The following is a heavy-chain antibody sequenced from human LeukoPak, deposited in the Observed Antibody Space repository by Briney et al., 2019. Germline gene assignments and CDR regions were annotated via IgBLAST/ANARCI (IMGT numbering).Heavy chain of an antibody. CDR3: ARDSWIVYSSSWYGVDV. V-gene: IGHV4-59*01. D-gene: IGHD6-13*01. Sequence: SETLSLTCTVSGGSISSYYWSWIRQPPGKGLEWIGYIYYSGSTNYNPSLKSRVTISVDTSKNQFSLKLSSVTAADTAVYYCARDSWIVYSSSWYGVDVWGQGTTVTVSS. J-gene: IGHJ6*02. CDR1: GGSISSYY. CDR2: IYYSGST.